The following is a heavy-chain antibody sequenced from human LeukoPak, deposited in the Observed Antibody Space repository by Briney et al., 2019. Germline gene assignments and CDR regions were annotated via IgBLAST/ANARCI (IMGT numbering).Heavy chain of an antibody. J-gene: IGHJ6*03. Sequence: GGSLRLSCAASGFTFSSYSMNWVRQAPGKVPEWVSSITSSSSYIYYADSVKGRFTISRDNARNSLYLQMNNLRAEDTALYYCARDGDTVLTRGYYYYMDVWGKGTTVTVSS. D-gene: IGHD4-23*01. CDR3: ARDGDTVLTRGYYYYMDV. CDR2: ITSSSSYI. V-gene: IGHV3-21*01. CDR1: GFTFSSYS.